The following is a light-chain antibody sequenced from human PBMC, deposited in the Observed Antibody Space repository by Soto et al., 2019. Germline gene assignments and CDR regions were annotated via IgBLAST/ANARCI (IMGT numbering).Light chain of an antibody. CDR1: QGISTD. CDR2: PAS. V-gene: IGKV1-9*01. CDR3: QKLNSVPFT. J-gene: IGKJ5*01. Sequence: DIQLTHFPSFLSASVGDTVRITCRASQGISTDLAWYQQKPGKAPKLLIHPASTLQSGVPSRFSGSGSGTEFTLTISSLLPEDFATYYCQKLNSVPFTFGQGTRLEIK.